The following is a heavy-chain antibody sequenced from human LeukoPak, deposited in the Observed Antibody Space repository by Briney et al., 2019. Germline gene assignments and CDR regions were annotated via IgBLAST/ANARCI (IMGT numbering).Heavy chain of an antibody. CDR2: IYSGGST. V-gene: IGHV4-59*01. Sequence: SETLSLTCTVSGGSISSDYWSWIRQPPGKGLEWIGYIYSGGSTNQNPSLKSRVTISADTSKNQFSLKLSSVTVADTAMYYCAKSGGWLDSWGQGTLVTVSS. J-gene: IGHJ4*02. CDR3: AKSGGWLDS. CDR1: GGSISSDY. D-gene: IGHD6-25*01.